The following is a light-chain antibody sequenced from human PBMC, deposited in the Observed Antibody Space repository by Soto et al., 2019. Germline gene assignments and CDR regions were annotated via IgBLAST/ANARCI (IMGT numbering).Light chain of an antibody. J-gene: IGKJ1*01. CDR1: QSVSGN. V-gene: IGKV3-15*01. CDR3: QQYGSLSWT. Sequence: ILMTQPPSTLSVSPGERATLSCRASQSVSGNLAWYQQNPGKAPRLLIYGASTRATGVPARFSGSGSATQFTLTISRLEPEDFEVYHCQQYGSLSWTCGQGTKVDIK. CDR2: GAS.